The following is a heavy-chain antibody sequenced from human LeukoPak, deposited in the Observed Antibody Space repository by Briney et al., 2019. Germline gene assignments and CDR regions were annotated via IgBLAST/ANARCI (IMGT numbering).Heavy chain of an antibody. D-gene: IGHD1-26*01. J-gene: IGHJ5*02. CDR1: GFTFSSYA. CDR3: ARAARYSGSYYES. CDR2: ISYDGSNK. V-gene: IGHV3-30-3*01. Sequence: GGSLRLSCAASGFTFSSYAMHWVRQAPGKGLEWVAVISYDGSNKYYADSVKGRFTISRDNSKNTLYLQMNSLRAEDTAVYYCARAARYSGSYYESWGQGTLVTVSS.